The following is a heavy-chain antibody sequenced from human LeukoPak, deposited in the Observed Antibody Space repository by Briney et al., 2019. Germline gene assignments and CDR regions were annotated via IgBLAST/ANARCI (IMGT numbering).Heavy chain of an antibody. Sequence: PSETLSLTCAVYGGSFSGYYWSWIRQPPGKGLEWIGEINHSGSTNYNPSLKSRVTISVDTSKNQFSLKLSSVTAADTAVYYCARRASYDSSGYYQYYFDYWGQGTLVTVSP. V-gene: IGHV4-34*01. CDR1: GGSFSGYY. CDR3: ARRASYDSSGYYQYYFDY. J-gene: IGHJ4*02. D-gene: IGHD3-22*01. CDR2: INHSGST.